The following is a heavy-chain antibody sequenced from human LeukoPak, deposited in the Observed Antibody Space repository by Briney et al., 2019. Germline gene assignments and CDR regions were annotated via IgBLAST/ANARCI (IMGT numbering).Heavy chain of an antibody. D-gene: IGHD1-1*01. CDR1: SDSIAGDTYY. CDR2: IYNSGNT. V-gene: IGHV4-61*02. J-gene: IGHJ3*02. CDR3: ARVMNGRDGTFDI. Sequence: SETLSLTCTVSSDSIAGDTYYWGWVRQPAGKGLEWIVRIYNSGNTNYSPSLNSRVTISLDTSKSLLSLKLTSVTAADTAVYYCARVMNGRDGTFDIWGQGTMVTVSS.